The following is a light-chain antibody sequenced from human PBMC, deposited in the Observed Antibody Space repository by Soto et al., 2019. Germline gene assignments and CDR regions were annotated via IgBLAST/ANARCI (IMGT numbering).Light chain of an antibody. CDR3: QQYGSSGYT. CDR2: GAS. V-gene: IGKV3-20*01. J-gene: IGKJ2*01. CDR1: QSVSSSY. Sequence: EIVLTQSPGTLSLSPGERATLSCRASQSVSSSYLAWYQQKPGQAPRLLNYGASSRATGIPDRFSGSGSGPDFTLTISRLEPEDFAVYYCQQYGSSGYTFGQGTKLEIK.